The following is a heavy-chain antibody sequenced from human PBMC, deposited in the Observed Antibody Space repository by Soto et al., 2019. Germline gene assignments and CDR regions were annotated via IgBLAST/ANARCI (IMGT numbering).Heavy chain of an antibody. CDR2: INPNSGGT. D-gene: IGHD6-19*01. CDR3: ARSGSGWSVWFDP. J-gene: IGHJ5*02. CDR1: GYTFTGDY. Sequence: ASVKVSFEASGYTFTGDYMHWLRQAPGQGLEWMGWINPNSGGTNPAQKFQGRVTMTRDTSISTAYMELSRLRSDDTAVYYCARSGSGWSVWFDPWGQGTLVTVSS. V-gene: IGHV1-2*02.